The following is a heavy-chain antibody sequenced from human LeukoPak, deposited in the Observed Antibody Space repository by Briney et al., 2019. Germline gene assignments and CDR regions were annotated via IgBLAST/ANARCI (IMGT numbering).Heavy chain of an antibody. V-gene: IGHV3-53*01. CDR1: GFTVSSNY. D-gene: IGHD5-18*01. CDR3: SRGGIEIWRWAFDY. Sequence: PGGSLRLFCAASGFTVSSNYMSWVRQAPGKGLEWVSVIYSGGSTYYADSVKGRFTISRDNSKNTLYLQMNTLRAEDTAVYYCSRGGIEIWRWAFDYWGQGTLVTVSS. CDR2: IYSGGST. J-gene: IGHJ4*02.